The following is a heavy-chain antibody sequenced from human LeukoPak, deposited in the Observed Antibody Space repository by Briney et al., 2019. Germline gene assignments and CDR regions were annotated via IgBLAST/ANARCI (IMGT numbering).Heavy chain of an antibody. D-gene: IGHD3-22*01. CDR2: IKQDGSEK. CDR3: ARDSPYYYDSSGYYYFDY. V-gene: IGHV3-7*01. CDR1: GFAFGTYA. Sequence: TGGSLRLSCAGSGFAFGTYAMSWVRQAPGKGLEWVANIKQDGSEKYYVDSVKGRFTISRDNAKNSLYLQMNSLRAEDTAVYYCARDSPYYYDSSGYYYFDYWGQGTLVTVSS. J-gene: IGHJ4*02.